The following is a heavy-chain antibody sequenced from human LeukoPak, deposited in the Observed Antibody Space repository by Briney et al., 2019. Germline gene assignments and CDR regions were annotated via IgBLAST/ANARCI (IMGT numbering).Heavy chain of an antibody. J-gene: IGHJ4*02. CDR1: GYTFTGYY. CDR3: ARGGWELPFDY. Sequence: ASVKVSCKASGYTFTGYYMHWVRQAPGQGLEWMGIINPSGGSTSYAQRFQGRVTMTRDMSTSTVYMELSSLRSDDTAVYYCARGGWELPFDYWGQGTLVTVSS. CDR2: INPSGGST. D-gene: IGHD4-23*01. V-gene: IGHV1-46*01.